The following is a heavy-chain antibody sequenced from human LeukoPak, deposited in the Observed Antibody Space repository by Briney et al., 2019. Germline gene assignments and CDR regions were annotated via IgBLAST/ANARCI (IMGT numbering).Heavy chain of an antibody. V-gene: IGHV3-21*01. J-gene: IGHJ4*02. CDR2: ISSSSSYI. CDR1: GFTFSSYS. D-gene: IGHD6-6*01. CDR3: ARDMGIIEYSSSSSDY. Sequence: PGGSLRLSCAASGFTFSSYSMNWVRQAPGKGLEWVSSISSSSSYIYYADSVKGRFTISRDNAKNSLYLQMNSLRAEDTAVYYCARDMGIIEYSSSSSDYWGQGTLVTVSS.